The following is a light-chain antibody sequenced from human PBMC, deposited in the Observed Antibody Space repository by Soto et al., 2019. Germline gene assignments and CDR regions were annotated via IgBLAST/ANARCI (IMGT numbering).Light chain of an antibody. V-gene: IGLV2-23*01. CDR3: CSYAGSSTYV. J-gene: IGLJ2*01. CDR1: TSNVGSYIL. CDR2: EAS. Sequence: QSVLTQPASVSGSPGQSITISCTGTTSNVGSYILVSWYQQHPGKAPKLLIYEASTRPSGVSNRFSGSKSGNTASLTISGLQAEDEADYYCCSYAGSSTYVFGGGTKVTV.